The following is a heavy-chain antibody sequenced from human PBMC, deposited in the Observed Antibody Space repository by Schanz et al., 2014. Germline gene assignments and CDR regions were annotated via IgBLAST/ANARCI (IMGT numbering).Heavy chain of an antibody. Sequence: EVQLVESGGVVVQPGGSLRLSCAGSGFTFNNFNMNWVRQAPGKGLEWVSSLSGGSSYIFYADSVKGRFTISRDNAKNSLYLQMNSLRAEDTAVYYCAKVAPAATYLDSWGLGTLDTVSS. CDR2: LSGGSSYI. D-gene: IGHD2-2*01. CDR3: AKVAPAATYLDS. CDR1: GFTFNNFN. J-gene: IGHJ4*02. V-gene: IGHV3-21*04.